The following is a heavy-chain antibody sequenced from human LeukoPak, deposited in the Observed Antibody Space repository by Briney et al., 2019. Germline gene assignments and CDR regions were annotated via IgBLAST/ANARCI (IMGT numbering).Heavy chain of an antibody. V-gene: IGHV1-69*04. D-gene: IGHD2-2*01. J-gene: IGHJ5*02. CDR1: GGTFSSYA. Sequence: SVKVPCKASGGTFSSYAISWVRQAPGQGLEWMGRIIPILGIANYAQKFQGRVTITADKSTSTAYMELSSLRSEDTAVYYCARTRTYCSSTSCYDPVDPWGQGTLVTVSS. CDR3: ARTRTYCSSTSCYDPVDP. CDR2: IIPILGIA.